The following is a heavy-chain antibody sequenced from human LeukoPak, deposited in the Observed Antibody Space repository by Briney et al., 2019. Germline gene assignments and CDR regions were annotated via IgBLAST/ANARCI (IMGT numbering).Heavy chain of an antibody. V-gene: IGHV4-4*02. CDR2: IYHSGNT. CDR3: ATATPFRLDL. Sequence: PGGSLRLSCVASGFPFSSYWMTWVRQPPGKGLEWIGEIYHSGNTNYNPSLKSRVTISVDKSKNQFSLKLSSVTVVDTAVYYCATATPFRLDLWGRGTLVTVSS. J-gene: IGHJ2*01. CDR1: GFPFSSYW.